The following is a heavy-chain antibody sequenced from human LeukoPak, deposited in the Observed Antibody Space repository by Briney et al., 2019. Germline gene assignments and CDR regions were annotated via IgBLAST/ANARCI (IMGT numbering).Heavy chain of an antibody. CDR1: GYTFTSYG. CDR2: ISAYNGNT. Sequence: EASVKVSCKASGYTFTSYGISWVRQAPGQGLEWVGWISAYNGNTNYAQKLQGRVTMTTDTSTSTAYMELRSLRSDDTAVYYCARNGRVRRVVKDLFEYWGQGTLVAVSS. J-gene: IGHJ4*02. V-gene: IGHV1-18*01. CDR3: ARNGRVRRVVKDLFEY. D-gene: IGHD3-10*01.